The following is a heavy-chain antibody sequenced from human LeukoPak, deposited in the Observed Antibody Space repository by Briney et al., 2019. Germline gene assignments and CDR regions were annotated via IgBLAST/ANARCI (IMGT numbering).Heavy chain of an antibody. D-gene: IGHD6-19*01. CDR2: ISAGNGNT. J-gene: IGHJ4*02. CDR1: GYTFISYA. CDR3: AREAQIAVQFDY. V-gene: IGHV1-3*01. Sequence: ASVKVSCKASGYTFISYAMHWVRQAPGQRLEWMGWISAGNGNTKYSQKFQGRVTITRDTSASTAYMELSSLRSEDTAVYYCAREAQIAVQFDYWGQRTLVTVSS.